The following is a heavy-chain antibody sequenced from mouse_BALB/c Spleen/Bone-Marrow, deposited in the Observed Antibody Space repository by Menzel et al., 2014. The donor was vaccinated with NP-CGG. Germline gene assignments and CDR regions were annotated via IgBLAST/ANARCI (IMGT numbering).Heavy chain of an antibody. V-gene: IGHV3-1*02. CDR3: ARETAIVADFDY. CDR1: AYSITSDYS. Sequence: VQLKESGPDLVKPSQSVSLTCTVTAYSITSDYSWHWIRQFPGNRLEWMAYIHYSGNTDYNPSLKSRISITRDTSENQFFLQLNSVTTEDTATYYCARETAIVADFDYWGQGTTLTVSS. CDR2: IHYSGNT. J-gene: IGHJ2*01. D-gene: IGHD1-1*01.